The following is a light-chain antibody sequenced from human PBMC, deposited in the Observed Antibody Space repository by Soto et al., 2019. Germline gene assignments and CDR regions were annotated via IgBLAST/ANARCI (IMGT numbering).Light chain of an antibody. V-gene: IGKV3-15*01. CDR1: HSVSSS. Sequence: EVVMTQSPATLSVSPGESATLSCRASHSVSSSLAWYQQKPGQTPRLLIYGASTRATGVPARFSGSGSGTEFTLTIGSLQSEDFAVYFCQQHYNLRTFGQGTKVEIK. CDR3: QQHYNLRT. CDR2: GAS. J-gene: IGKJ1*01.